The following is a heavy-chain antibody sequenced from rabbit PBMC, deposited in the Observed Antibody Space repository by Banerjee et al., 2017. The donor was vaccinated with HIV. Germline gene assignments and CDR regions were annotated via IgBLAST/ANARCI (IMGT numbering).Heavy chain of an antibody. V-gene: IGHV1S45*01. Sequence: QEQLVESGGGLVQPEGSLTLTCTASGFSFSSYWMCWVRQAPGKGLEWIACIYTGDGNTYYASWAKGRFTISKTSSTTVTLQMASLTAADTATYFCTRGYSGYSYRFNLWGQGTLVTVS. D-gene: IGHD7-1*01. CDR3: TRGYSGYSYRFNL. J-gene: IGHJ4*01. CDR1: GFSFSSYW. CDR2: IYTGDGNT.